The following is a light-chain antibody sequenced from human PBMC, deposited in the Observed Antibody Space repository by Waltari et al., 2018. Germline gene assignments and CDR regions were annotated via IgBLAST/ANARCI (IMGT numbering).Light chain of an antibody. CDR1: SGHSSNV. CDR2: VNSDGSH. Sequence: QLVLTQSPSASASLGASVKLTCTLSSGHSSNVIAWLQQQPEKGPRYLMKVNSDGSHSKGDKIPDRFSGSSSGTAHYLTISSLQSEDEADYYCQTGGHGTCVFGGGTKRTVL. V-gene: IGLV4-69*01. J-gene: IGLJ3*02. CDR3: QTGGHGTCV.